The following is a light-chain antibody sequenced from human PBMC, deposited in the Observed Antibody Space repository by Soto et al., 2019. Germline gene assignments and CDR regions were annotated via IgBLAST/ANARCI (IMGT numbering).Light chain of an antibody. CDR2: AAS. CDR1: QGISSY. V-gene: IGKV1-9*01. J-gene: IGKJ1*01. Sequence: DVHLTQSPSTLSAVVGDRVTIACRASQGISSYLAWYQQKPGKAPKLLIYAASTLQSGVPSRFSGSGSGTDFTLTISSLQPEDFATYYCQQLNSYPWTFGQGTKVDIK. CDR3: QQLNSYPWT.